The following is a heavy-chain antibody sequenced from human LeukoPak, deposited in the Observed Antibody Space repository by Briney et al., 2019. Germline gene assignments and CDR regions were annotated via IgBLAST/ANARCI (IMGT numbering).Heavy chain of an antibody. CDR3: AREPMVRGYYYMDV. CDR1: GYTFTSYG. CDR2: INPNSGGT. V-gene: IGHV1-2*02. J-gene: IGHJ6*03. D-gene: IGHD3-10*01. Sequence: ASVKVSCKASGYTFTSYGISWVRQAPGQGLEWMGWINPNSGGTNYAQKFQGRVTMTRDTSISTDYMELSRLRSDDTAVYYCAREPMVRGYYYMDVWGKGTTVTISS.